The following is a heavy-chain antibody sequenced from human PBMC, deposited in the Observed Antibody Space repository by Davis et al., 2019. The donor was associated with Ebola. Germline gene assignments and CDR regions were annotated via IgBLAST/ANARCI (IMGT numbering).Heavy chain of an antibody. CDR1: KFTLRSYW. J-gene: IGHJ4*02. V-gene: IGHV3-7*01. CDR2: IENDGSKK. D-gene: IGHD6-13*01. Sequence: GGSLRLSCAASKFTLRSYWMSWVRQAPGKGLEWVATIENDGSKKYYMDSVKGRFTISRDNAKNTLYLQMNSLRAEDTAVYYCTTWGGISWANDNWGRGTLVTVSS. CDR3: TTWGGISWANDN.